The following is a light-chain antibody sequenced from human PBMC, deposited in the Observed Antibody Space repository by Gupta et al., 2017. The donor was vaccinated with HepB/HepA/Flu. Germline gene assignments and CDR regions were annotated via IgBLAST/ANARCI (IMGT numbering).Light chain of an antibody. CDR3: QQQSNWPRS. V-gene: IGKV3-15*01. CDR2: GAS. CDR1: QSVSSN. Sequence: EVVMTQSPATLSVSPGERATLSCRASQSVSSNLAWYQQKPGQAPRLLIYGASTRATGIPASFSGSGSGTEFTLTFSSLQSEDFAVYYCQQQSNWPRSFGQGTKVEIK. J-gene: IGKJ2*04.